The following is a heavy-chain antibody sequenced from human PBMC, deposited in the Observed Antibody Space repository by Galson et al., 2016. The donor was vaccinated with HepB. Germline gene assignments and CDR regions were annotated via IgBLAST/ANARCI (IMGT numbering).Heavy chain of an antibody. CDR3: AGAFDY. J-gene: IGHJ4*02. CDR1: GFTFNNYG. V-gene: IGHV3-30*03. Sequence: SLRLSCAASGFTFNNYGMHWVRQAPGKGLDWVAVISHDGTTTYSADSVKGRFTIFRDNSKHTLYLQMTSLRPEDTAIYYCAGAFDYWGQGILVTVSS. CDR2: ISHDGTTT.